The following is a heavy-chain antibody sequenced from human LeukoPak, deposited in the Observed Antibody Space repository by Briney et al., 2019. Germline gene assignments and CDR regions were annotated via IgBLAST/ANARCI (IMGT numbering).Heavy chain of an antibody. Sequence: SQTLSLTCIVSGGSLSSGGYYWNWIRQHPGKGLEWIGYLYYTGSTYYNPSLKSRVTISVDTSKNQFSLKLSSVTAADTAVYYCVREWSYYDGSESRPDAFVIWGQGTMVAVSS. D-gene: IGHD3-22*01. CDR1: GGSLSSGGYY. CDR2: LYYTGST. J-gene: IGHJ3*02. V-gene: IGHV4-31*03. CDR3: VREWSYYDGSESRPDAFVI.